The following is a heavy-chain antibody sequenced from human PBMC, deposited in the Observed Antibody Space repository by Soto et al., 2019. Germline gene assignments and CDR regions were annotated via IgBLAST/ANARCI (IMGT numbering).Heavy chain of an antibody. D-gene: IGHD2-21*02. Sequence: SETLSLTCTVSGGSISGYYWSWIRQPPGKGLEWIGNVYYSGGAKYNPSVKRRVSISVDTSKNQFSLNLSSVTAADTAVYYCTRDGDGRMTTNPYYYYGMDVWGPGITVTVSS. V-gene: IGHV4-59*01. J-gene: IGHJ6*02. CDR1: GGSISGYY. CDR3: TRDGDGRMTTNPYYYYGMDV. CDR2: VYYSGGA.